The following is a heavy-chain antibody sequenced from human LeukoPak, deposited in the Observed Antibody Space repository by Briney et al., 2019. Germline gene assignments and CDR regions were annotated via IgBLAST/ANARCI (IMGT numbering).Heavy chain of an antibody. CDR1: GGSISSGDYY. V-gene: IGHV4-31*03. Sequence: SGTLSLTCTVSGGSISSGDYYWRWIRQHPGKGLEWIGYIYYSGSTYYNPSLKSRVTISVDTSKNQFSLKLSSVTAADTAVYYCARDLAAAGSDYFDYWGQGTLVTVSS. D-gene: IGHD6-13*01. CDR2: IYYSGST. J-gene: IGHJ4*02. CDR3: ARDLAAAGSDYFDY.